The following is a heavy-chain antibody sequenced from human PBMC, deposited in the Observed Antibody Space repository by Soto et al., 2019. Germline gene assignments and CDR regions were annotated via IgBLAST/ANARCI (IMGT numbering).Heavy chain of an antibody. CDR2: ISAYNGNT. CDR1: GYTFTSYG. Sequence: QVQLVQSGAEVKKPGASVKVSCKASGYTFTSYGISWVRQAPGQGLEWMGWISAYNGNTKYAQKLQGRVTMTTDTSTSTAYMELRSLRADDTAVYYCAAYRVGYCSGGSCYLFDYWGQGTLVTVSS. J-gene: IGHJ4*02. V-gene: IGHV1-18*01. D-gene: IGHD2-15*01. CDR3: AAYRVGYCSGGSCYLFDY.